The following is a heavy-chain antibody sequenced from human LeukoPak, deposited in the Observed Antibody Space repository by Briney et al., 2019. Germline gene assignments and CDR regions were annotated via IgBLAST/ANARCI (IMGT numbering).Heavy chain of an antibody. CDR3: ARVGGRRYDILTGYPVRY. CDR2: MNPNSGNT. V-gene: IGHV1-8*01. D-gene: IGHD3-9*01. CDR1: GYTFTSYD. J-gene: IGHJ4*02. Sequence: GASVKVSCKASGYTFTSYDINWVRQATGQGLEWMGWMNPNSGNTGYAQKFQGRVTMTRNTSISTAYMELSSLRSEDTAVYYCARVGGRRYDILTGYPVRYWGQGTLVTVSS.